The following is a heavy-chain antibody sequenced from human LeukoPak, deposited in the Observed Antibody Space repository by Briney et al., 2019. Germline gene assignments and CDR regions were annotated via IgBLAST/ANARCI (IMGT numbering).Heavy chain of an antibody. Sequence: GASLILSCAASGFIFSNYAMSWVRQAPGKGLERVSAIGGRDGGTYYADSVKGRFTVSRDDPKNTLYLQMNTLRVEDTAVYYCAKWGDYDILTGYYDSDYWGHGTLVTVSS. CDR1: GFIFSNYA. CDR2: IGGRDGGT. D-gene: IGHD3-9*01. CDR3: AKWGDYDILTGYYDSDY. V-gene: IGHV3-23*01. J-gene: IGHJ4*01.